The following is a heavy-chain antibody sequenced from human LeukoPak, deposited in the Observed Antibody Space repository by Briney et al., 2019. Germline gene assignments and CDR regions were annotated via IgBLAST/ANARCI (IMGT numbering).Heavy chain of an antibody. CDR1: GGSSSGYY. CDR3: ARRIGYSSSWYGY. CDR2: INHSGST. J-gene: IGHJ4*02. V-gene: IGHV4-34*01. Sequence: SETLSLTCAVYGGSSSGYYWSWIRQPPGKGLEWIGEINHSGSTNYNPSLKSRATISVDTSKNQFSLKLSSVTAADTAVYYCARRIGYSSSWYGYWGQGTLVTVSS. D-gene: IGHD6-13*01.